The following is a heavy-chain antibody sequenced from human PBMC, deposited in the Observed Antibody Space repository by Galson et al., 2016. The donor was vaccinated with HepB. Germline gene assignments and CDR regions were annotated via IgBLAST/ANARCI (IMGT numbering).Heavy chain of an antibody. V-gene: IGHV3-30-3*01. CDR3: RGGRGGDCYPYYYYGMDV. CDR2: ISYDGSNK. CDR1: GFTFSDYD. J-gene: IGHJ6*02. Sequence: SLRLSCAASGFTFSDYDMHWIRQAPGKGLEWVAIISYDGSNKYYADSVKGRFTISRDNSKNTLYLQMNSLRAEDTAVYYCRGGRGGDCYPYYYYGMDVWGQGTTVTVSS. D-gene: IGHD2-21*02.